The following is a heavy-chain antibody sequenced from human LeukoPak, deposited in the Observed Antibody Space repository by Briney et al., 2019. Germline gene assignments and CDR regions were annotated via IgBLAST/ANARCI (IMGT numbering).Heavy chain of an antibody. Sequence: GASVKVSFKASGYTFTVYYMHWVRQAPGQGLEWKGRINPNSGGTNYAQKFQGRVTMTRDTSISTAYMELSRLRSDDTAVYYCARDSKVGATHWFDPWGQGTLVTVSS. V-gene: IGHV1-2*06. CDR1: GYTFTVYY. CDR3: ARDSKVGATHWFDP. J-gene: IGHJ5*02. CDR2: INPNSGGT. D-gene: IGHD1-26*01.